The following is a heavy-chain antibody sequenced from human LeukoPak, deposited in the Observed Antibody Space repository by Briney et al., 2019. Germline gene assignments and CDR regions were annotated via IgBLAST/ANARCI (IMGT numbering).Heavy chain of an antibody. J-gene: IGHJ4*02. V-gene: IGHV3-7*03. CDR3: ARGRRDLLLWFGEYNVFDY. Sequence: GGSLRLSCAASGFTFSSYWMSWVRQAPGKGLEWVANIKQDGSEKYYVDSVKGRFTISRDNAKNSLYLQMNSLRAEDTAVYYCARGRRDLLLWFGEYNVFDYWGQGTLVTVSS. D-gene: IGHD3-10*01. CDR2: IKQDGSEK. CDR1: GFTFSSYW.